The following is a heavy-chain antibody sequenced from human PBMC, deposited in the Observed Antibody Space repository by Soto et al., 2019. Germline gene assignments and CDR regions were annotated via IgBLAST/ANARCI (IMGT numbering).Heavy chain of an antibody. CDR2: IYYSGST. CDR3: ARHNGSGSYYYYYYYYGMDV. V-gene: IGHV4-39*01. Sequence: SETLSLTCTVSGGSIISSSYYWGWIRQPPGKGLEWIGSIYYSGSTYYNPSLKSRVTISVDTSKNQFSLKLSSVTAADTAVYYCARHNGSGSYYYYYYYYGMDVWGQGTTVTVSS. D-gene: IGHD3-10*01. J-gene: IGHJ6*02. CDR1: GGSIISSSYY.